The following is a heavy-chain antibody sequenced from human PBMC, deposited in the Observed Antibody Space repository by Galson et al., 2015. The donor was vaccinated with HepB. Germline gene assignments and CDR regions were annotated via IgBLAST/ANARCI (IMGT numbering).Heavy chain of an antibody. CDR3: ARDEAGPMGDYSYYCYGMDV. D-gene: IGHD4-11*01. V-gene: IGHV1-18*01. CDR2: ISAYNGNT. Sequence: SVKVSCKASGYTFTSYGISWVRQAPGQGLEWMGWISAYNGNTNYAQKLQGRVTMTTDTSTSTAYIELRSLRSDDTAVYYCARDEAGPMGDYSYYCYGMDVWGQGTTVTVSS. CDR1: GYTFTSYG. J-gene: IGHJ6*02.